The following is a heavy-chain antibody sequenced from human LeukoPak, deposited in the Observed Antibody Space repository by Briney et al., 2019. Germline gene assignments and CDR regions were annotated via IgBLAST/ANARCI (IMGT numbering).Heavy chain of an antibody. CDR3: ARESAVGSYGGVDY. CDR1: GFTFSSYW. CDR2: IKQDGSEK. D-gene: IGHD1-26*01. J-gene: IGHJ4*02. Sequence: GGSLRLSCAASGFTFSSYWMSWVRQAPGKGLEWVANIKQDGSEKYYVDSVKGRFTISRDNAKNSLYLQMNSLRAEDTAVYYCARESAVGSYGGVDYWGQGTLVTVSS. V-gene: IGHV3-7*01.